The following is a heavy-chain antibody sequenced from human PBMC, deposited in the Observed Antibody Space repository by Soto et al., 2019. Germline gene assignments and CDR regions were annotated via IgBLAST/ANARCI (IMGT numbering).Heavy chain of an antibody. J-gene: IGHJ3*02. CDR1: GYSFTSYW. CDR2: IDPSDSYT. V-gene: IGHV5-10-1*01. D-gene: IGHD3-22*01. Sequence: PGESLQISCKGSGYSFTSYWISWVRQMPGKGLEWMGRIDPSDSYTNYSPSFQGHVTISADKSISTAYLQWSSLKASDTAMYYCASWSSGYGALDAFDIWGQGTMVTVSS. CDR3: ASWSSGYGALDAFDI.